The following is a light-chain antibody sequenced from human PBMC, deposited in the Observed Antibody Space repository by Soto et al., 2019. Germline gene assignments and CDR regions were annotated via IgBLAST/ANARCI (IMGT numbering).Light chain of an antibody. V-gene: IGKV3-20*01. CDR3: QQYGNSPPT. Sequence: EIVLTQSPGTVSLSPGETATLSCRASQTVSSDYLAWYQQKPGQAPRLLIYGTTDRATGVSDRFSGGGSGTDFTLTIFGLEPEDSALYSCQQYGNSPPTFGGGTKVEIK. J-gene: IGKJ4*01. CDR1: QTVSSDY. CDR2: GTT.